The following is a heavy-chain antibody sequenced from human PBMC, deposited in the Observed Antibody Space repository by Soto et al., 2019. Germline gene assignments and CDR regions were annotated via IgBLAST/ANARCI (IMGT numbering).Heavy chain of an antibody. J-gene: IGHJ3*02. V-gene: IGHV3-7*01. Sequence: GGSLRLSCAASGFTFSSYWMSWVRQAPGKGLEWVANIKQDGSEKYYVDSVKGRFTISRDNAKNSLYLQMNSLRAEDTAVYYCARDWGIVVVPAAIDAFDIWGQGTMVTVSS. D-gene: IGHD2-2*01. CDR3: ARDWGIVVVPAAIDAFDI. CDR2: IKQDGSEK. CDR1: GFTFSSYW.